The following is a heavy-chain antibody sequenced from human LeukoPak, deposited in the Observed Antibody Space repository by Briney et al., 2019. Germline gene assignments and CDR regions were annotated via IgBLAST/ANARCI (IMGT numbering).Heavy chain of an antibody. J-gene: IGHJ4*02. CDR1: GGSISSGGYS. V-gene: IGHV4-30-2*01. CDR2: IYHSGST. CDR3: ARGYSMAPVDY. D-gene: IGHD4-11*01. Sequence: SETLSLTCAVSGGSISSGGYSWSWIRQPPGKGLEWIGYIYHSGSTYYNPSLKSRVTISVDRSKNQFSLKLSSVTAADTAVYYCARGYSMAPVDYWGQGTLVTVSS.